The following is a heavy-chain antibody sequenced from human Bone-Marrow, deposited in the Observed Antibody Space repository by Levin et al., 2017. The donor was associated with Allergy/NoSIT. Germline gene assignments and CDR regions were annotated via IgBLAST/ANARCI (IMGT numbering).Heavy chain of an antibody. Sequence: SCTVSGGSISSYYWSWIRQPPGKGLEWIGYIYYSGSTNYNPSLKSRVTISVDTSKNQFSLKLSSVTAADTAVYYCARLIGRDAYCGGDCYSYGMDGWGQGTTVTVSS. V-gene: IGHV4-59*01. J-gene: IGHJ6*02. CDR3: ARLIGRDAYCGGDCYSYGMDG. D-gene: IGHD2-21*01. CDR2: IYYSGST. CDR1: GGSISSYY.